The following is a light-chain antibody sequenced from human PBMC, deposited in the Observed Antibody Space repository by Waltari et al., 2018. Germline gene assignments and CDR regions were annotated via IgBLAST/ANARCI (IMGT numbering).Light chain of an antibody. CDR2: GAS. J-gene: IGKJ1*01. CDR3: QKYEALPAT. CDR1: QSVGRY. V-gene: IGKV3-20*01. Sequence: EIVLTQSPGTLSLSPGERATLSCRASQSVGRYLAWYQKKPGQAPRLLIYGASTRATGMPDRFRGSGSGTDFSLIISRLEPDDFAVYFCQKYEALPATFGQGTKVEIK.